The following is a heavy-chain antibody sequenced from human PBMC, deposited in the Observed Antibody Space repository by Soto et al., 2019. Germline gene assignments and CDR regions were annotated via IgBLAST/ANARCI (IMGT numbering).Heavy chain of an antibody. CDR1: GFTFSDYA. CDR3: AKGTMGAPFYYFDY. Sequence: GGSLRLSCAASGFTFSDYAMSWVRQAPGKGLEWVSTISAAGAGTYYADSVKGRLTVSRDNSKNTLDLQMNSLRAEDTAVYYCAKGTMGAPFYYFDYWGQGTLVTVSS. V-gene: IGHV3-23*01. J-gene: IGHJ4*02. D-gene: IGHD1-26*01. CDR2: ISAAGAGT.